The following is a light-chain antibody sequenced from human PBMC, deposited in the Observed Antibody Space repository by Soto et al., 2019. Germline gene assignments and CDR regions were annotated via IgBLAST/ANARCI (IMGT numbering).Light chain of an antibody. J-gene: IGKJ2*01. CDR1: QGINDY. CDR2: GVS. CDR3: QQSYNMYT. Sequence: DIQMTQSPSSLSASVGDRVTITCRASQGINDYLSWYQQKPGTAPKVLIYGVSNLVSGVPSRFSGSGSGTDYTLTITNLQPEDFATYFCQQSYNMYTFGQGTKLEIK. V-gene: IGKV1-39*01.